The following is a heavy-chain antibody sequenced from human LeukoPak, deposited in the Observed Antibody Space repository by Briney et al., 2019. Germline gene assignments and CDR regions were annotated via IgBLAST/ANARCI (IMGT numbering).Heavy chain of an antibody. CDR1: GDSLSSHY. V-gene: IGHV4-59*08. D-gene: IGHD6-19*01. Sequence: SETLSLTCTVSGDSLSSHYWSWIRQPPGRGLEWIGYIYGSGSTHYDPSLRSRVTISEDTSKNQFSLKLTSVTAADAAVYYCARNVGWYSHDSWGQGTLVTVSS. J-gene: IGHJ4*02. CDR2: IYGSGST. CDR3: ARNVGWYSHDS.